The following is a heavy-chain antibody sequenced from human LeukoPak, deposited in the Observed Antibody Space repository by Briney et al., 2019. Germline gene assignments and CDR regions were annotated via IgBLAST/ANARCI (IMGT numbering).Heavy chain of an antibody. CDR3: ASWGSSAFDY. J-gene: IGHJ4*02. Sequence: SETLSLTCTVSGGSISNYYWSWIRQPPGKGLEWIGYIYYSGSTNYNPSLKSRVTISVDTSKNQFSLKLSSVTAADTAVYYCASWGSSAFDYWGQGTLVTVSS. CDR1: GGSISNYY. V-gene: IGHV4-59*01. D-gene: IGHD3-16*01. CDR2: IYYSGST.